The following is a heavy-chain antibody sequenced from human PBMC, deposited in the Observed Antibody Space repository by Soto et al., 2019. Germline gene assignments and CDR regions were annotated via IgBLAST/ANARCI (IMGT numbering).Heavy chain of an antibody. CDR3: ARDSKSDYDFWSGAPGGMDV. CDR2: IYSGGST. Sequence: PGGSLRLSCAASGFTVSSNYMSWVRQAPGKGLEWVSVIYSGGSTYYADSVKGRFTISRDNSKNTLYLQMNSLRAEDTAVYYCARDSKSDYDFWSGAPGGMDVWGQGTTVTVSS. CDR1: GFTVSSNY. D-gene: IGHD3-3*01. V-gene: IGHV3-53*01. J-gene: IGHJ6*02.